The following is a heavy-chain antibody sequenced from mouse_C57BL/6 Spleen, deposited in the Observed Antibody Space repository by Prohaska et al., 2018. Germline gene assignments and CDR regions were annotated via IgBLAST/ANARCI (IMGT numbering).Heavy chain of an antibody. CDR3: VRGYGHYFDY. CDR1: GFTFSHYW. CDR2: IRSKSNNYAT. V-gene: IGHV10-1*01. D-gene: IGHD2-10*02. Sequence: EVKLEESGGGLVHPGGSMKLSCVASGFTFSHYWMKWVRQAPGKGLEWVARIRSKSNNYATYYADSVKDRFTISRDDSESMLYRQMNNLKTEDTAMYYCVRGYGHYFDYWSQGTTRTVSS. J-gene: IGHJ2*01.